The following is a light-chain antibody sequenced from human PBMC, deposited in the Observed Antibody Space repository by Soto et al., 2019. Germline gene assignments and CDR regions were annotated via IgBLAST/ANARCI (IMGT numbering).Light chain of an antibody. V-gene: IGKV1-5*03. J-gene: IGKJ4*01. CDR1: ENIYGY. CDR3: QQYSAYPLT. Sequence: DIQLTQSPSILSASVGDRVTITCRASENIYGYLAWYQQKPGEAPKLLIYWASTLVSGVPSRFTGGEPGTEFTLTISDLQPDDFATYFCQQYSAYPLTFGGVTKVDVK. CDR2: WAS.